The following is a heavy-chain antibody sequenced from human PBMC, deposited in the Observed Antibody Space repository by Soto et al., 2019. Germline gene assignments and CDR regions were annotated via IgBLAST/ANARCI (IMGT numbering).Heavy chain of an antibody. D-gene: IGHD3-3*01. CDR2: IIPIFGTA. Sequence: GASVKVSCKASGGTFSSYAISWVRQAPGQGLEWMGGIIPIFGTANYAQKFQGRVTITADESTSTAYMELSSLRSEDTAVYYCARDTGDFWSGYYTPYGYYYYYYGMDVWGPGTTVTVSS. CDR3: ARDTGDFWSGYYTPYGYYYYYYGMDV. J-gene: IGHJ6*02. V-gene: IGHV1-69*13. CDR1: GGTFSSYA.